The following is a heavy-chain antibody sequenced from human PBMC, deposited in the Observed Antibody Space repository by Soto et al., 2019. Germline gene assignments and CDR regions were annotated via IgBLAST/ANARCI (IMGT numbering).Heavy chain of an antibody. Sequence: PGGSLRLSCAASRFIFSSYDMHWVRQAPGKGLEWVAVISFDGDNKYYADSVKGRFTISRDNSKNTLYLQMNSLRAEDTAVYYCAKVNGYNSYYFDCWGQGTLVTVSS. CDR3: AKVNGYNSYYFDC. J-gene: IGHJ4*02. CDR1: RFIFSSYD. D-gene: IGHD1-1*01. V-gene: IGHV3-30*18. CDR2: ISFDGDNK.